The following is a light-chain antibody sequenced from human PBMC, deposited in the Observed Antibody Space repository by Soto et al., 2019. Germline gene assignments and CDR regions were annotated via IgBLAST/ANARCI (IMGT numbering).Light chain of an antibody. CDR3: QSYDSSLSGWV. Sequence: QSVLTQPPSGSGAPGQRVTISCTGSSSNIGAGYDVHWYQQLPGTAPKLLIYGNSNRPSGVRDRFSGSKSGTSASLAITGLHAADEADYYCQSYDSSLSGWVFGGGTKLTVL. V-gene: IGLV1-40*01. CDR2: GNS. CDR1: SSNIGAGYD. J-gene: IGLJ3*02.